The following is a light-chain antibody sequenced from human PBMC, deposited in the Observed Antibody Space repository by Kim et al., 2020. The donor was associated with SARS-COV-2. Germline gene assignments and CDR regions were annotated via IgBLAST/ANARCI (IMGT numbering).Light chain of an antibody. V-gene: IGLV3-19*01. CDR3: NSRDSSGNQRVG. CDR2: GKS. CDR1: SLRSYY. J-gene: IGLJ2*01. Sequence: LGQTDRITCQGDSLRSYYASWYQQTPGQAPVLVIYGKSIRPSGIPDRFPGSRSGNPGYLTITGANAENEADYYCNSRDSSGNQRVGFGGGTKVTVL.